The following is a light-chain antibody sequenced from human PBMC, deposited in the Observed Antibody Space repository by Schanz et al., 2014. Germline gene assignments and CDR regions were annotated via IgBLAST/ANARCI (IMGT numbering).Light chain of an antibody. CDR1: HSVSSN. J-gene: IGKJ1*01. Sequence: EIMMTQSPATLSVSPGERATLSCRASHSVSSNLAWYQQKPGQAPRLLIYGASSRATGIPDRFSGSGSGTDFTLTISRLEPEDFAVYYCQQYGSSPQTFGQGTKVEIK. CDR3: QQYGSSPQT. CDR2: GAS. V-gene: IGKV3-20*01.